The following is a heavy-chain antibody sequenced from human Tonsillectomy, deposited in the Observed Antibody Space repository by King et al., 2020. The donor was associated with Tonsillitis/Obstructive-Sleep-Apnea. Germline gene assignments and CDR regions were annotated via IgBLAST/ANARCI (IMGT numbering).Heavy chain of an antibody. J-gene: IGHJ4*02. CDR3: ARVRGSGCLDY. CDR1: GFTFSSYW. Sequence: QLVQSGGALVQPGGSLRLSCAASGFTFSSYWMSWVRQAPGKGLEWVANIKQDGSEKNYVDSVKGRFTISRDNAKNSLYLQMNSLRAEDTAMYYCARVRGSGCLDYWGQGTLVTVSS. D-gene: IGHD6-19*01. V-gene: IGHV3-7*04. CDR2: IKQDGSEK.